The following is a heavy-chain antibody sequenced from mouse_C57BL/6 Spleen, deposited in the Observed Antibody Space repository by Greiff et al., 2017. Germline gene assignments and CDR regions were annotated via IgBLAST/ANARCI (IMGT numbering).Heavy chain of an antibody. CDR3: ARPYGGSSYAMDY. V-gene: IGHV5-17*01. J-gene: IGHJ4*01. CDR1: GFTFSDYG. CDR2: ISSGSSTI. D-gene: IGHD1-1*01. Sequence: EVKLVESGGGLVKPGGSLKLSCAASGFTFSDYGMHWVRQAPEKGLEWVAYISSGSSTIYYADTVKGRFTISRDNAKNTLFLQMTSLRSEDTAMYYCARPYGGSSYAMDYWGQGTSVTVSS.